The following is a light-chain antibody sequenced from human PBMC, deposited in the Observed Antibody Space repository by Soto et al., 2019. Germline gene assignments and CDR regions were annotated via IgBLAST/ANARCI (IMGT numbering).Light chain of an antibody. CDR1: SXNIGAGYD. CDR2: GNS. CDR3: QSYDSSLSAYV. J-gene: IGLJ1*01. Sequence: QSVLTQPHSMSGAPGQRVTISCTGSSXNIGAGYDVHWYQQLPETAPKLLIYGNSNRPSGVPDRFSGSKSGTSASLAITGLQAEDEADYYCQSYDSSLSAYVFGTGTKVTFL. V-gene: IGLV1-40*01.